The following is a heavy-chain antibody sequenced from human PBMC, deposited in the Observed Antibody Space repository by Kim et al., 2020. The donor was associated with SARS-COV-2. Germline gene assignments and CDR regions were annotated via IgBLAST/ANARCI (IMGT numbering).Heavy chain of an antibody. CDR3: ARGPFSSGLDN. V-gene: IGHV3-7*01. Sequence: GGSLRLSCAASGFTFTTYWMSWVRQAPGKGLEWVANIKHDGSDKYYVDSVKGRFTISRDNAKNSVYLQMNSLRVEDTAVYYCARGPFSSGLDNWGQGTLVTVSS. D-gene: IGHD6-19*01. CDR1: GFTFTTYW. J-gene: IGHJ4*02. CDR2: IKHDGSDK.